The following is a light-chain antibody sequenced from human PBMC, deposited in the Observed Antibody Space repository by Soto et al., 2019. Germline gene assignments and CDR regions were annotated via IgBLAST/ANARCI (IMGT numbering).Light chain of an antibody. CDR3: AAWDDSLNGYWV. CDR2: SNN. Sequence: QSVLTQPPSASGTPGQRGTISCSGSSSNIGSNTVNWYQQLPGTAPKLLIYSNNQRPSGVPDRFSGSKSGTSASLAISGLQSEDEADYYCAAWDDSLNGYWVFGGGTKVTVL. CDR1: SSNIGSNT. J-gene: IGLJ3*02. V-gene: IGLV1-44*01.